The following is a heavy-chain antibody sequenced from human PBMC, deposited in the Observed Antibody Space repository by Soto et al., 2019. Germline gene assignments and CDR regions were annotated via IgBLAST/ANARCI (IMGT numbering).Heavy chain of an antibody. V-gene: IGHV3-7*05. CDR3: ARFASGKSAST. D-gene: IGHD5-12*01. CDR2: IKYDGSEE. J-gene: IGHJ5*02. Sequence: EVQVVESGGGLVQPGGSLRLSCAGSGFTFSDYWMSWARQAPGKGLEWVANIKYDGSEEYYVDSVRGRFTISRDNAMNSLHRQMNSLRADDTAVYYCARFASGKSASTWGQGTLVTVSS. CDR1: GFTFSDYW.